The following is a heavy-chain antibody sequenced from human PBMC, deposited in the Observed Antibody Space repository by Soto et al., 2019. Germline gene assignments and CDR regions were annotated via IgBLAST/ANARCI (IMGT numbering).Heavy chain of an antibody. Sequence: GGSLRLSCTASGFTFGDYAMSWVRQAPGKGLEWVGFIRSKADGRTTEYAASVKGRFTISRDDSKSIAYLQMNSLKTEDTAVYYCTRDQYRTIAVAGSYWYFDLWGRGTLVTVSS. D-gene: IGHD6-19*01. J-gene: IGHJ2*01. CDR3: TRDQYRTIAVAGSYWYFDL. V-gene: IGHV3-49*04. CDR1: GFTFGDYA. CDR2: IRSKADGRTT.